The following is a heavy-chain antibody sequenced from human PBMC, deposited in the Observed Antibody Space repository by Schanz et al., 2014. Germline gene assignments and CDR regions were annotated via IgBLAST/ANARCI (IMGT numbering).Heavy chain of an antibody. V-gene: IGHV3-23*04. CDR2: ISGSGGST. D-gene: IGHD5-12*01. J-gene: IGHJ4*02. Sequence: EVQLVDSGGGLVQPGGSLRLSCAASGFTFSTYAMSWVRQAPGKGLEWVSAISGSGGSTYYADSVEGRFTISRDNSRNTLYLQMNSLRTEDTAVYYCASPSGYSDYGTYFDVWGQGTLVTVSS. CDR3: ASPSGYSDYGTYFDV. CDR1: GFTFSTYA.